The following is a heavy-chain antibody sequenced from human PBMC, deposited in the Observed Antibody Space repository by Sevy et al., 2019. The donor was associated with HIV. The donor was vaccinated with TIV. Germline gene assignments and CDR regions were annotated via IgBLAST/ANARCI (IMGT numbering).Heavy chain of an antibody. CDR2: ISGSGGDT. D-gene: IGHD3-10*01. V-gene: IGHV3-23*01. CDR3: AKDRVSGTYYTGDFDY. J-gene: IGHJ4*02. CDR1: GFTFNTYA. Sequence: GGSLRLSCAASGFTFNTYAMTWVRQAPGKGLEWVSVISGSGGDTYYADSVKGRFTISRDNSKNTLYLQMNSLRAEDKAVYYCAKDRVSGTYYTGDFDYWGQGTLVTVSS.